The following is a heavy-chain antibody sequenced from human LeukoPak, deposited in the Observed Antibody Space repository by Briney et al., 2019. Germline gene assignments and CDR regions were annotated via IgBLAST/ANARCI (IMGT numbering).Heavy chain of an antibody. V-gene: IGHV3-30*18. CDR3: AKDRGYCSGGSCYWGFYFDY. D-gene: IGHD2-15*01. CDR1: GFTFRSYG. CDR2: ISYDGSNK. J-gene: IGHJ4*02. Sequence: GGSLRLSCAASGFTFRSYGMHGVRQAPAKGLEWVAVISYDGSNKHYPDSVKGRLTISRDNSQNTLYLQMSSLRAEDTAVYYCAKDRGYCSGGSCYWGFYFDYWGQGTLVTVSS.